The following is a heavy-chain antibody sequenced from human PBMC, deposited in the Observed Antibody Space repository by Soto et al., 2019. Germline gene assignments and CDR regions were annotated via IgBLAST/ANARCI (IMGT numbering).Heavy chain of an antibody. CDR1: GYTFTSYY. D-gene: IGHD4-4*01. Sequence: ASVKVSCKASGYTFTSYYIHWVRQASGQGLEWMGIINPDGDYTNRAEKFQGRVTMTRDTSTSTVYMELRSLRFEDSAVYFCVRDEQLPPPAQSFRHWGQGTLVTVS. CDR2: INPDGDYT. J-gene: IGHJ1*01. CDR3: VRDEQLPPPAQSFRH. V-gene: IGHV1-46*01.